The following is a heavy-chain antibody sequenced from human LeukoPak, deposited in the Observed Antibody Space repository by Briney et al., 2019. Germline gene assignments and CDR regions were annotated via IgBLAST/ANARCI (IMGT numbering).Heavy chain of an antibody. CDR3: ARGSTLDY. Sequence: PGGSLRLSCAASGFTFGSYEMNWVRQAPGKGLEWVSYISSSSSTIYYADSVKGRFTISRDNAKNSLYLQMNSLRAEDTAVYYCARGSTLDYWGQGTLVTVSS. CDR2: ISSSSSTI. V-gene: IGHV3-48*01. D-gene: IGHD2/OR15-2a*01. CDR1: GFTFGSYE. J-gene: IGHJ4*02.